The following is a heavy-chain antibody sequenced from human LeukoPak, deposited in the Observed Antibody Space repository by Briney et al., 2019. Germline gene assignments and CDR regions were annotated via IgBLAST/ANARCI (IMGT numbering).Heavy chain of an antibody. Sequence: GGSLRLSCAASGFTVSSNYMSWVRQAPGKGLEWVSVIYSGGSTYYADSVKVRFTISRDNSKNTLYLQMNSLRAEDTAVYYCARGGSGWRFDYWGQGTLVTVSS. CDR3: ARGGSGWRFDY. J-gene: IGHJ4*02. D-gene: IGHD6-19*01. V-gene: IGHV3-53*01. CDR1: GFTVSSNY. CDR2: IYSGGST.